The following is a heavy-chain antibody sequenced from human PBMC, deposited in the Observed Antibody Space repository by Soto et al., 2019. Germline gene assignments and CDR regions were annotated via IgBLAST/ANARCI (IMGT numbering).Heavy chain of an antibody. CDR2: VHYSGST. CDR1: GGSISGSSYY. V-gene: IGHV4-39*01. Sequence: SETLSLTCTVSGGSISGSSYYWGWIRQPPGKGLECIGSVHYSGSTDYNPSLKSRVTISVDTSKNQFSLKLTSVTAADTAVYFCASFTGATYGDYGGGINYWGQGTLVTVSS. CDR3: ASFTGATYGDYGGGINY. J-gene: IGHJ4*02. D-gene: IGHD4-17*01.